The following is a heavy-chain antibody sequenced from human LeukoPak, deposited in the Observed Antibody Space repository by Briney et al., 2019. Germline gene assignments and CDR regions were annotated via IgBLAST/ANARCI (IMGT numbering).Heavy chain of an antibody. V-gene: IGHV3-33*01. Sequence: GGSLRPSCATSGFTFSSHGFYWVRQAPGKGLDWVAVIWYDGSKKYYADSVKGRSTISRDNSKNTLYLEMNSLRAEDTAVYYCARDVSYNSLDYWGQGTLVTVSS. CDR1: GFTFSSHG. CDR2: IWYDGSKK. J-gene: IGHJ4*02. D-gene: IGHD6-13*01. CDR3: ARDVSYNSLDY.